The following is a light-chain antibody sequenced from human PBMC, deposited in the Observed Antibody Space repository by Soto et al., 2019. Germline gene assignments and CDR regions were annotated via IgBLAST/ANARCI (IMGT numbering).Light chain of an antibody. CDR2: EVT. CDR1: SSDVGGYNY. CDR3: SSHAGIINVV. V-gene: IGLV2-8*01. J-gene: IGLJ3*02. Sequence: QSALTQPPSASGSPGQSVTISRTGTSSDVGGYNYVSWYQQHPGKAPKLMIYEVTKRPSGVPDRFSGSKSGNTASLTVSGLLAEDEADYYCSSHAGIINVVFGGGTKLT.